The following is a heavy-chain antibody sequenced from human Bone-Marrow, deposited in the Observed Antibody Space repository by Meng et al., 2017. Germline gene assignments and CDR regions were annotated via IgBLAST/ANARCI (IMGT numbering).Heavy chain of an antibody. V-gene: IGHV4-59*01. CDR3: ARLRYYDNSDYGRQYYFDY. Sequence: QVQLQESGPGLVKPSETLSLTCTVPGVSISTDYWSWIRQPPGKGLEWIGFIYYSGTNYSPSLRSRVSISLDPSKNQFSLNLTSVTAADTAVYYCARLRYYDNSDYGRQYYFDYWGQGALVTVSS. CDR2: IYYSGT. D-gene: IGHD3-22*01. CDR1: GVSISTDY. J-gene: IGHJ4*02.